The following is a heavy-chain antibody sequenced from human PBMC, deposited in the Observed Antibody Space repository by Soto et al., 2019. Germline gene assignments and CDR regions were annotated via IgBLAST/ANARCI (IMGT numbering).Heavy chain of an antibody. CDR2: ISGSGGST. J-gene: IGHJ6*02. V-gene: IGHV3-23*01. CDR3: AKDRTFNSGYYYGLDV. Sequence: PGGSLRLSCAASGFTFSSYAMSWVRQAPGKGLEWVSAISGSGGSTYYADSVKGRFTISRDNSKNTLYLQMNSLRAEDTAVYYCAKDRTFNSGYYYGLDVWGQGTTVTVSS. D-gene: IGHD6-25*01. CDR1: GFTFSSYA.